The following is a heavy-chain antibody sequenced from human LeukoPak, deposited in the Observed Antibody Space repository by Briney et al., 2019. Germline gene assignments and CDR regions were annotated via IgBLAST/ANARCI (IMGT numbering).Heavy chain of an antibody. D-gene: IGHD1-26*01. V-gene: IGHV3-66*01. Sequence: PGGSLRLSCAASGFTVSSNYMSWVRQAPGKGLEWVSVIYSGGSTYYADSVKGRFTISRDNSKNTLYLQMNSLRAEDTAVYYCARDPFFAGIGDAGDYWGQGTLVTVSS. CDR2: IYSGGST. J-gene: IGHJ4*02. CDR3: ARDPFFAGIGDAGDY. CDR1: GFTVSSNY.